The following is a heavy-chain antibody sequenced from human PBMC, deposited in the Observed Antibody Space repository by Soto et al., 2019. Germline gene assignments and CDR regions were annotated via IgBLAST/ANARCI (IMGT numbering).Heavy chain of an antibody. D-gene: IGHD2-15*01. V-gene: IGHV4-59*01. CDR1: GGSISSSY. J-gene: IGHJ5*02. Sequence: SETLSLTCTVSGGSISSSYWSWIRQPPGKGLEWLAYIYDDGSANYNPSLKSRATISLDMSKNQFSLKLTSVTAADTAVYYCARDKYCSGGSCRKNWFDPLGQGTLVTVSS. CDR3: ARDKYCSGGSCRKNWFDP. CDR2: IYDDGSA.